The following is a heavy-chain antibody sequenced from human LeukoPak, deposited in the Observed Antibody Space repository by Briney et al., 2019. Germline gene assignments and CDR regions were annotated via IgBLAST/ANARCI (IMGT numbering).Heavy chain of an antibody. V-gene: IGHV3-11*01. CDR1: GFTFSDYY. Sequence: GGSLRPSCAASGFTFSDYYMSWIRQAPGKGLEWVSYISSSGSTIYYADSVKGRFTISRDNAKNSLYLQMNSLRAEDTAVYYCARRWLQQGYYYGMDVWGQGTTVTVSS. CDR2: ISSSGSTI. D-gene: IGHD5-18*01. CDR3: ARRWLQQGYYYGMDV. J-gene: IGHJ6*02.